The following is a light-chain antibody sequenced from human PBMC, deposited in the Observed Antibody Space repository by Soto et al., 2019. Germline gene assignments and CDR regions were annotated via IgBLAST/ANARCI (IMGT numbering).Light chain of an antibody. J-gene: IGLJ1*01. CDR2: DVT. CDR3: SSYTSISTYV. V-gene: IGLV2-14*01. Sequence: QSVLTQPASVSGSPGQSITTSCTGTSSDVGGYNFVSWYQQHPDKAPKLMIYDVTNRPSGVSNRFSGSKSGNTASLTISGLQAEDEADYYCSSYTSISTYVFGTGTKVNVL. CDR1: SSDVGGYNF.